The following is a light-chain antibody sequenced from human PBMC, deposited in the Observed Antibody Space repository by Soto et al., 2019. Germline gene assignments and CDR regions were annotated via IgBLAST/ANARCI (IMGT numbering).Light chain of an antibody. CDR1: SSVVGGFEY. Sequence: QSVLSQPASVSGSPGQSITISCTGTSSVVGGFEYVSWYQHQPGKAPKLIIYDVTKRPSGVSNRFSGSKSGNTASLTISGIQAEDEGDYYCGSITRSSTSVFGPRTKVTVL. J-gene: IGLJ1*01. V-gene: IGLV2-14*01. CDR3: GSITRSSTSV. CDR2: DVT.